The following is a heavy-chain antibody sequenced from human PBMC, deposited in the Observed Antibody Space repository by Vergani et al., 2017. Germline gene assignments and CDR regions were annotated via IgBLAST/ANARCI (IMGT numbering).Heavy chain of an antibody. Sequence: EVQLVESGGGLVQPGGSLRLSCAASGFTLSSYSMNWVRQAPGKGLEWVSYISSSSSTIYYADSVKGRFTISRDNAKNSLYLQMNSLGAEDTAVYYCARVGQAVAVSFDYWGQGTPVTVSS. V-gene: IGHV3-48*01. CDR3: ARVGQAVAVSFDY. CDR2: ISSSSSTI. CDR1: GFTLSSYS. D-gene: IGHD6-19*01. J-gene: IGHJ4*02.